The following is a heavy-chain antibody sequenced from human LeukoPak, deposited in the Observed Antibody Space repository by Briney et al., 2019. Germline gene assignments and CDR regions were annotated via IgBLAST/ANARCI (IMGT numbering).Heavy chain of an antibody. J-gene: IGHJ3*02. CDR1: GGSISSYY. D-gene: IGHD3-16*01. Sequence: SETLSLTCTVSGGSISSYYWSWIRQPPGTGLEWIGYIYYSGSTNYNPSLKSRVTISVDTSKNQFSLKLSSVTAADTAVYYCARLGEAFDIWGQGTMVTVSS. CDR3: ARLGEAFDI. CDR2: IYYSGST. V-gene: IGHV4-59*01.